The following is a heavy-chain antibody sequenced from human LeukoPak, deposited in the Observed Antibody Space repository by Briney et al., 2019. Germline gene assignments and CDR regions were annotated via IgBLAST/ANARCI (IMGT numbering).Heavy chain of an antibody. CDR1: GYTFTDYY. CDR2: VDPEDGET. CDR3: ATFLGSSRSGWYLGWFDP. D-gene: IGHD6-19*01. J-gene: IGHJ5*02. Sequence: ASVKISCKVSGYTFTDYYMHWVQQAPGKGLEWMGLVDPEDGETIYAEKFQGRVTITADTSTDTAYMELSSLRSEDTAVYYCATFLGSSRSGWYLGWFDPWGQGTLVTVSS. V-gene: IGHV1-69-2*01.